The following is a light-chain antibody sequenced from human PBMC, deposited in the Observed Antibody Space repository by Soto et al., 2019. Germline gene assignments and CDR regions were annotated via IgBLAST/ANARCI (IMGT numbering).Light chain of an antibody. CDR3: QQSYSPLWT. CDR1: QSISTY. J-gene: IGKJ1*01. Sequence: IQMTQSPSSLSASIGDRVTITCRASQSISTYLNWYQQKAGKAPKLLIYGASSLHSGVPSRFSGSGSGTDFTLTISSLLPEDFATYYCQQSYSPLWTFGQGTKVEIK. V-gene: IGKV1-39*01. CDR2: GAS.